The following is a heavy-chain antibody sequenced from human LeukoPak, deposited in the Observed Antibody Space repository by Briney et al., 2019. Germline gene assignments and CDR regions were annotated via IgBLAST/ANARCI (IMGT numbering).Heavy chain of an antibody. CDR3: AKDALSGRYYYDSSGYYFDY. CDR2: ISWNSGSI. CDR1: GFTFDDYA. V-gene: IGHV3-9*01. Sequence: PGGSLRLSCAASGFTFDDYAMHWVRQAPGKGLEWVSGISWNSGSIGYADSVKGRFTISRDNAKNSLYLQMNSLRAEDTALYYCAKDALSGRYYYDSSGYYFDYWGQGTLVTVSS. D-gene: IGHD3-22*01. J-gene: IGHJ4*02.